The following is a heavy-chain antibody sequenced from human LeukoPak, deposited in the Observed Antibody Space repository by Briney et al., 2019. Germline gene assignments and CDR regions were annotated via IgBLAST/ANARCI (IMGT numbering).Heavy chain of an antibody. V-gene: IGHV3-21*01. CDR1: EFTLRSYS. CDR2: ISTSSTYI. D-gene: IGHD1-26*01. Sequence: GGSLRLSCAASEFTLRSYSMHWVRQAPGKGLEWVSYISTSSTYIYYADSVKGRFTISRDNAKNSLYLHMSSLRAEDTAVYFCARDASGSSIGLIDFWGQGTLVTVSS. CDR3: ARDASGSSIGLIDF. J-gene: IGHJ4*02.